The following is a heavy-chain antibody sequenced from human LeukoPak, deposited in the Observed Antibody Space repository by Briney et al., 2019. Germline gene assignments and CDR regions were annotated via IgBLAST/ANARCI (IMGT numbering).Heavy chain of an antibody. J-gene: IGHJ4*02. D-gene: IGHD3-3*01. CDR1: GFTFSSYA. Sequence: GGSLRLSCAASGFTFSSYAMSWVRQAPGKGLEWVSAISGSGGSTYYAVSVKGRFTISRDNSKNTPYLQMNSLRAEDTAVYYCAKGSGPSVPPDYWGQGTLVTVSS. CDR2: ISGSGGST. CDR3: AKGSGPSVPPDY. V-gene: IGHV3-23*01.